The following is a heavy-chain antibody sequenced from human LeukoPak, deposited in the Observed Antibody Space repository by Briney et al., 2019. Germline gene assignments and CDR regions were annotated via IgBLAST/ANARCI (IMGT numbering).Heavy chain of an antibody. V-gene: IGHV4-34*01. J-gene: IGHJ4*02. D-gene: IGHD2-2*01. CDR2: INHSGST. Sequence: SETLSLTCAVYGGSFSGYYWSWLRQPPEKGLEWIGEINHSGSTNYNPSLKSRVTISVDTSKNQFSLKLSSVTAADTAVYYCARGRTGWRDYWGQGTLVTVSS. CDR1: GGSFSGYY. CDR3: ARGRTGWRDY.